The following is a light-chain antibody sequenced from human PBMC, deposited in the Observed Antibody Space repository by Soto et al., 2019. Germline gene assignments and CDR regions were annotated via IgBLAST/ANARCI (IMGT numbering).Light chain of an antibody. CDR1: QGISNY. V-gene: IGKV1-27*01. Sequence: IQMTQSPSSLSASVGDRGTITCRARQGISNYLAWYQQKPGKVPKLLIYASSTLQSGVPSRFSGSGSGTDFTLTISSLQPEDVATYYCQKYNSAPWTFGQGTKVEIK. CDR2: ASS. CDR3: QKYNSAPWT. J-gene: IGKJ1*01.